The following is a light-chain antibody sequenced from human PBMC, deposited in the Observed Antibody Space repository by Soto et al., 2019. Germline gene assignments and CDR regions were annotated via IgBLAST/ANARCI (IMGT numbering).Light chain of an antibody. CDR1: QDISNF. V-gene: IGKV1-33*01. Sequence: DIQMTQSPSSLSASVGDRVTITCQESQDISNFLNWYQQKPGKAPKILIYDASVLEAGVPSRFSGGGSGTHFTLTIRSLQAEDVATYYCQQFDNLPLTFGGGTKGEIK. CDR3: QQFDNLPLT. J-gene: IGKJ4*01. CDR2: DAS.